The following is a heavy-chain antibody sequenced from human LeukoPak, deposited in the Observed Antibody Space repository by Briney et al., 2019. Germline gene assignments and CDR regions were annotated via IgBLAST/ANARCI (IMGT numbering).Heavy chain of an antibody. V-gene: IGHV1-18*01. Sequence: ASVKVSCKSSGYIFISYGISWVRQAPGQGLEWIGWISAYNGNTNYAQNLKGRVTMTTDTSTNIAYMELTSLRSDDTAVYYCARVGGINMIRGAQFDYWGQGSLVIVSS. CDR2: ISAYNGNT. CDR3: ARVGGINMIRGAQFDY. CDR1: GYIFISYG. D-gene: IGHD3-10*01. J-gene: IGHJ4*02.